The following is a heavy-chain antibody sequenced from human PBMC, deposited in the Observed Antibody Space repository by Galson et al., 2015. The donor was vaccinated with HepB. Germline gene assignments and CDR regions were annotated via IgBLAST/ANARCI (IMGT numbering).Heavy chain of an antibody. CDR2: IIPIFGTA. CDR1: GGTFSSYA. V-gene: IGHV1-69*13. Sequence: SVKVSCKASGGTFSSYAISWVRQAPGQGLEWMGGIIPIFGTANYAQKFQGRVTITADESTSTAYMELSSLRSEDTAVYYCASFQEAAIEGAFDIWGQGTMVTVSS. J-gene: IGHJ3*02. D-gene: IGHD2-2*02. CDR3: ASFQEAAIEGAFDI.